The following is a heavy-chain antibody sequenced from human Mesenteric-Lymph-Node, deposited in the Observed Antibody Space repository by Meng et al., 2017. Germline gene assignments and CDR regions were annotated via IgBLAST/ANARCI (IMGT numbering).Heavy chain of an antibody. J-gene: IGHJ4*02. Sequence: SETLSLTCAVYGGSFSGYYWSWIRQPPGKGLEWIGEINHSGSTNYNPSLKSRVTISVDTSKNQFSLKLSSVTAADTAVYYCAREMYYYDSSGYYYLYYFDYWGQGTLVTVSS. V-gene: IGHV4-34*01. D-gene: IGHD3-22*01. CDR1: GGSFSGYY. CDR2: INHSGST. CDR3: AREMYYYDSSGYYYLYYFDY.